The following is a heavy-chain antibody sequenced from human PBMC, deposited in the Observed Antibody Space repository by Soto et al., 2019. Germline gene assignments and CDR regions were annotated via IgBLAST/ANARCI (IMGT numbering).Heavy chain of an antibody. CDR3: AKLSGSGVGFTNFFDY. CDR1: GFTFDDYT. V-gene: IGHV3-23*01. Sequence: GLMRHPCGASGFTFDDYTMHRVSQTPGKGLEWVSTIFNNGGSTYYADSVKGRFTISRDNSKDTLFLELNSLRAEDTALYYCAKLSGSGVGFTNFFDYLGQGTQVTVSS. CDR2: IFNNGGST. J-gene: IGHJ4*02. D-gene: IGHD3-10*01.